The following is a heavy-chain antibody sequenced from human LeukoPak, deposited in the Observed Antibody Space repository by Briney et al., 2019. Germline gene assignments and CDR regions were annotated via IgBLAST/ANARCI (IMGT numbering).Heavy chain of an antibody. Sequence: AASVKVSCKASGYTFTSYGITWVRQAPGQGLEWMGGIIPIFGTANYAQKFQGRVTITADESTSTAYMELSSLRSEDTAVYYCARGVGRDYWGQGTLVTVSS. V-gene: IGHV1-69*13. D-gene: IGHD3-3*01. CDR2: IIPIFGTA. J-gene: IGHJ4*02. CDR1: GYTFTSYG. CDR3: ARGVGRDY.